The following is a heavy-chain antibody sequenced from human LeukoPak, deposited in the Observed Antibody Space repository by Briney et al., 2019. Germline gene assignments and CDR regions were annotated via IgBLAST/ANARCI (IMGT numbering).Heavy chain of an antibody. V-gene: IGHV4-59*01. CDR2: IFYSGST. CDR1: AGSIGNYY. J-gene: IGHJ5*02. D-gene: IGHD3-10*01. CDR3: AREVAYYGSGTYYTGWFDP. Sequence: SSETLSLTCTVSAGSIGNYYWSWIRQSPDKRLEWIGNIFYSGSTNYNPSLKSRVTIAVDTSENQFSLKLNPVTAADTAVYYCAREVAYYGSGTYYTGWFDPWGQGTLVTVSS.